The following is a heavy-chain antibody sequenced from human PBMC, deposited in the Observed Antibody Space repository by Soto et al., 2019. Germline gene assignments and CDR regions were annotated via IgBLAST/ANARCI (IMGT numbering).Heavy chain of an antibody. D-gene: IGHD6-13*01. CDR3: ARTSAAGKYYYGMDV. V-gene: IGHV1-46*01. J-gene: IGHJ6*02. CDR1: GYTFTSYY. CDR2: ITPSDGSR. Sequence: AASVKVSCKASGYTFTSYYLHWVRQAPGQGLEWMGMITPSDGSRTYAQEFQGRVTMTRDTSTSTVYMDMSSLRSEDTAVYYCARTSAAGKYYYGMDVWGQVTTVTVSS.